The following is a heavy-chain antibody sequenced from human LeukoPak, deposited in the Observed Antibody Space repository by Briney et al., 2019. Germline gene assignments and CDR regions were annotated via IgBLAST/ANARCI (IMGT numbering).Heavy chain of an antibody. D-gene: IGHD5-12*01. CDR3: AREGPLEGATTNYFDY. Sequence: SETLSLTCTVSGGSISSGDYYWSWIRQPPGKGLEWIGYIYYSRSTYYNPSLKSRVTISVDTSKNQFSLKLSSVTAADTAVYYCAREGPLEGATTNYFDYWGQGTLVTVSS. V-gene: IGHV4-30-4*01. CDR2: IYYSRST. CDR1: GGSISSGDYY. J-gene: IGHJ4*02.